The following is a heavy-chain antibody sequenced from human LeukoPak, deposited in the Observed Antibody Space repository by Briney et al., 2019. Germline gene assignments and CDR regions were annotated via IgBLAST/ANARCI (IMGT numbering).Heavy chain of an antibody. J-gene: IGHJ4*02. CDR1: GFTVSGNY. V-gene: IGHV3-66*01. CDR2: IYSGGTT. Sequence: EGSLRLSCAASGFTVSGNYMSWVRQAPGKGLEWVSVIYSGGTTFYTDSVKDRFSISRDNSKNTLYLQMNSLRAEDTAVYYCARVAAGFFDYWGQGTLVTVSS. CDR3: ARVAAGFFDY. D-gene: IGHD6-19*01.